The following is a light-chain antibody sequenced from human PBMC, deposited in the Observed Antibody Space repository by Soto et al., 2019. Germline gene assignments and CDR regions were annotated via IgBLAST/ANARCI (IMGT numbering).Light chain of an antibody. CDR3: QSYDSSLSAL. V-gene: IGLV2-14*02. CDR1: SSDVGNYNL. CDR2: EGS. J-gene: IGLJ3*02. Sequence: QSALTQPASVSGSPGQSITISCTGTSSDVGNYNLVSWYQQHPGEAPKLLIYEGSKRPSGVSNRFSGSKFGNTASLTISGLQAEDEVDYYCQSYDSSLSALFGGGTQLTVL.